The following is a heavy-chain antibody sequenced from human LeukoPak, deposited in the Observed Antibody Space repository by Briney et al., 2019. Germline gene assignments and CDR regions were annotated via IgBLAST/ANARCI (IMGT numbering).Heavy chain of an antibody. Sequence: GGSLRLSCAASGFTFSSYSMNWVRQAPGKGLEWVSSISSSSSYIYYADSVKGRFTISRDNAKNSLYLQMNSLRAEDTAVYYCAREVRTTGTTAFDAFDIWGQGTMVTVSS. V-gene: IGHV3-21*01. CDR3: AREVRTTGTTAFDAFDI. CDR1: GFTFSSYS. D-gene: IGHD1-1*01. J-gene: IGHJ3*02. CDR2: ISSSSSYI.